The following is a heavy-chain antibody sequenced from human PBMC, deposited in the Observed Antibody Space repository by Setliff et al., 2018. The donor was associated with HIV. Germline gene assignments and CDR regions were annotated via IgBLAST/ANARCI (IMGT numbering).Heavy chain of an antibody. V-gene: IGHV3-23*01. J-gene: IGHJ3*02. CDR3: AKGHYSSGDSKQNGFDM. Sequence: GGSLRLSCAASGFTFSNYAMNWVRQAPGKGLEWVSTISGSGGPTFYADSVKGRFTISRDNSKNTLYLQMNSLRAEDTVVYYCAKGHYSSGDSKQNGFDMWGQGTMVTVSS. CDR1: GFTFSNYA. CDR2: ISGSGGPT. D-gene: IGHD3-22*01.